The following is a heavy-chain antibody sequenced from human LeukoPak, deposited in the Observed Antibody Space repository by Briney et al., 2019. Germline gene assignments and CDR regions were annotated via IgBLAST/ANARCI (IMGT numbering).Heavy chain of an antibody. CDR1: GFTVITND. V-gene: IGHV3-53*01. CDR2: LYSDGNT. D-gene: IGHD1-14*01. J-gene: IGHJ4*02. Sequence: GGSLRLSCAASGFTVITNDMTWVRQAPGKGLEWVSVLYSDGNTKYADSVQGRFTISRDNSRNTLYLEMNSLSPDDTAVYYCARGVEPLAANTLAYWGQGTLVTASS. CDR3: ARGVEPLAANTLAY.